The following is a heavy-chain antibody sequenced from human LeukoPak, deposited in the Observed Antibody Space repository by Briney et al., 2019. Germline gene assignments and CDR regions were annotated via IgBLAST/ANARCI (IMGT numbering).Heavy chain of an antibody. J-gene: IGHJ6*02. D-gene: IGHD5-12*01. V-gene: IGHV1-2*02. CDR3: ARDKRIVATISSYYYGMDA. Sequence: ASVKVSCKASGYTFTGYYMHWVRQAPGQGLEWMGWINPNSGGTNYAQKFQGRVTMTRDTSISTAYMELSRLRSDDTAVYYCARDKRIVATISSYYYGMDAWGQGTTVTVSS. CDR1: GYTFTGYY. CDR2: INPNSGGT.